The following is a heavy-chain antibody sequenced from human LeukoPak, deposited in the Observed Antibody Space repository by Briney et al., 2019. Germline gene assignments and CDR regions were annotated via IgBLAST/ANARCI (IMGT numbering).Heavy chain of an antibody. CDR1: GGSFSGYY. Sequence: SETLSLTCAVYGGSFSGYYWSWLRQPPGKGVEWFGEINHSGSTNYNPSFKSRVTISVDTSKNQFSLKLSSVTAADTAVYYCARNGYLHSLDIWGQGTMVTVSS. D-gene: IGHD5-24*01. CDR3: ARNGYLHSLDI. CDR2: INHSGST. V-gene: IGHV4-34*01. J-gene: IGHJ3*02.